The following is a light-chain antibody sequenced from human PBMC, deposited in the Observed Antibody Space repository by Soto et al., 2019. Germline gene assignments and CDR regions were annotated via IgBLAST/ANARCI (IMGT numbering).Light chain of an antibody. Sequence: DIQLTQSPSFLSASVGDRVTITCRASQGISSYLAWYQQKPGKAPKLLIYAASTLQSGVPSRFSGSGSGTEFTLTISSLQPEDFAAYYCQQLNSYPSITFGQGTRLGI. CDR1: QGISSY. CDR2: AAS. V-gene: IGKV1-9*01. J-gene: IGKJ5*01. CDR3: QQLNSYPSIT.